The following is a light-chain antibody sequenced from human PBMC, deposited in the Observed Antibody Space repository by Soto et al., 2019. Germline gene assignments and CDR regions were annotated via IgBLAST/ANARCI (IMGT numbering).Light chain of an antibody. J-gene: IGKJ2*01. V-gene: IGKV3-15*01. CDR1: QSVSSN. CDR2: GAS. CDR3: QQYNNWSS. Sequence: EIVMTQSPATLSVSPGERATLSCRASQSVSSNLAWYPQKPGQAPRLLIYGASTRATGIPARFSGSGSGTEFTLTISSLQSEDFAVYYCQQYNNWSSFGQGTKLEIK.